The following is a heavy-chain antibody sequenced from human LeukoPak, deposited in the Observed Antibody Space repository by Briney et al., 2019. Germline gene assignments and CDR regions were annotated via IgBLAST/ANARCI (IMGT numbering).Heavy chain of an antibody. V-gene: IGHV3-21*01. CDR3: AREYKDYDYVWGSYRADAFDI. J-gene: IGHJ3*02. Sequence: PGGSLRLSCAASGFTFSSYSMNWVRQAPGKGLEWVSSISSSSSYIYYADSVKGRFTISRDNAKNSLYLQMNSLRAEDTAVYYCAREYKDYDYVWGSYRADAFDIWGQGTMVTVSS. CDR2: ISSSSSYI. D-gene: IGHD3-16*02. CDR1: GFTFSSYS.